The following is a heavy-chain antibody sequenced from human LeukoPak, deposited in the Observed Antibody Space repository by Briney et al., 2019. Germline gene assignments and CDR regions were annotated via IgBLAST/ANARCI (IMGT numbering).Heavy chain of an antibody. CDR1: GYSISSGYY. D-gene: IGHD5-12*01. J-gene: IGHJ4*02. CDR3: ARAGRGFRGYAHFDY. CDR2: IYHSGST. V-gene: IGHV4-38-2*01. Sequence: SETLSLTCAVSGYSISSGYYWGWIRQPPGKGLEWIGSIYHSGSTYYNPSLKSRVTISVDTSKNQFSLKLSSVTAADTAVYFCARAGRGFRGYAHFDYWGQGTLVTVSS.